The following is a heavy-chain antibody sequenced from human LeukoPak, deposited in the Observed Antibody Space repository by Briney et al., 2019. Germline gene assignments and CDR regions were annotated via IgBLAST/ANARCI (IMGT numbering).Heavy chain of an antibody. CDR3: AKDHRAYYDSSGYYPGAFNI. CDR2: ISNNGGYT. Sequence: PGGSLRLSCAASGFTFSSSAMSWVRQAPGKGLEWVSAISNNGGYTYYADSVQGRFTISRDNSKSTLCLQMNSLRAEDTAVYYCAKDHRAYYDSSGYYPGAFNIWGQGTMVTVSS. J-gene: IGHJ3*02. V-gene: IGHV3-23*01. CDR1: GFTFSSSA. D-gene: IGHD3-22*01.